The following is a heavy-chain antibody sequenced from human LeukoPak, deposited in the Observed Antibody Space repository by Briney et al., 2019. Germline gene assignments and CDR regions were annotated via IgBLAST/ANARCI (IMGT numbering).Heavy chain of an antibody. CDR3: ARVHSSGWYSIDY. CDR1: GFTFSTYS. Sequence: GGSLRLSCAAPGFTFSTYSMHWVRQAPGKGLEWVAVISYVGSNKYYADSVKGRFTISRDDSKNTLYLQMNSVRVEDTAMYYCARVHSSGWYSIDYWGQGTLVTVSS. D-gene: IGHD6-19*01. CDR2: ISYVGSNK. J-gene: IGHJ4*02. V-gene: IGHV3-30-3*01.